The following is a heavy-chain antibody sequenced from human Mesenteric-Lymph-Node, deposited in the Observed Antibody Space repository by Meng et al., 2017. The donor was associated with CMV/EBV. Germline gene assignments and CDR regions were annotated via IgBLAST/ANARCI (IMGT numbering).Heavy chain of an antibody. Sequence: GSLRLSCAVYGGSFSGYYWSWIRQPPGKGLEWIGEINHSGSTNYNPSLKSRVTISVDTSKNQFSLKLSSVTAADTAVYYCARGHRAASFDYWGQGTLVTVSS. J-gene: IGHJ4*02. CDR2: INHSGST. V-gene: IGHV4-34*01. CDR3: ARGHRAASFDY. CDR1: GGSFSGYY. D-gene: IGHD2-15*01.